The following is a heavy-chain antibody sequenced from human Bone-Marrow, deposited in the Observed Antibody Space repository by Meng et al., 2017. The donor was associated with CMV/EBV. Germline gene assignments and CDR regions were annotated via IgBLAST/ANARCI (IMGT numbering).Heavy chain of an antibody. CDR2: IYYSGST. J-gene: IGHJ4*02. V-gene: IGHV4-39*07. CDR3: AKFVRVVVVPAASD. Sequence: SETLSLTCTVSGGSISSSSYYWGWIRQPPGKGLEWIGSIYYSGSTYYNPSLKSRVTISVDTSKNQFSLKLSSVTAADTAVYYCAKFVRVVVVPAASDWGQGTLVTVSS. D-gene: IGHD2-2*01. CDR1: GGSISSSSYY.